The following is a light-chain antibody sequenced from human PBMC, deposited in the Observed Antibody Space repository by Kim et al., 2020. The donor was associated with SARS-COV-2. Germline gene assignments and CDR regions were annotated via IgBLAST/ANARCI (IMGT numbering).Light chain of an antibody. CDR3: QQYGSSPPLT. CDR1: QSVSSRF. Sequence: PGERATLSCRASQSVSSRFLAWYQQKPGQAPRLLIYGASSRATGNPDRFSGSGSGTDFTLTISRLESEDFAVYYCQQYGSSPPLTFGGGTKVDIK. J-gene: IGKJ4*01. V-gene: IGKV3-20*01. CDR2: GAS.